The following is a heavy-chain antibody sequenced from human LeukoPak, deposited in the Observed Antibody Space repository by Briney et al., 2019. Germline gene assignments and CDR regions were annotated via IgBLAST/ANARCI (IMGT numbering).Heavy chain of an antibody. V-gene: IGHV4-59*04. J-gene: IGHJ4*02. CDR3: ASYSSAWLY. CDR1: GGSINSYY. D-gene: IGHD6-19*01. CDR2: IYYSGNT. Sequence: PSETLSLTCAVSGGSINSYYWTWIRQPPGKGLEWIGNIYYSGNTYYNPSLKSRVTISVDTSKNQFSLKLSSVTAADTAVYYCASYSSAWLYWGQGTLVTVSS.